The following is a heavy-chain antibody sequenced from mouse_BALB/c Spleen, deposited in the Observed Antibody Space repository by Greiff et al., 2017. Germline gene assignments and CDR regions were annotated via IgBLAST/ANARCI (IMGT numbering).Heavy chain of an antibody. CDR3: ASGGLVAY. Sequence: QVQLQQPGAELVKPGASVKLSCKASGYTFTSYWMHWVKQRPGQGLEWIGEINPSNGRTNYNEKFKSKATLTVDKSSSTAYMQLSSLTSEDSAVYYCASGGLVAYWGQGTLVTVSA. CDR2: INPSNGRT. J-gene: IGHJ3*01. V-gene: IGHV1S81*02. D-gene: IGHD6-1*01. CDR1: GYTFTSYW.